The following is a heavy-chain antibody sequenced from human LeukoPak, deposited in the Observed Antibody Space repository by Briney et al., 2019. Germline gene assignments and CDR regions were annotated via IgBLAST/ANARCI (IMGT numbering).Heavy chain of an antibody. D-gene: IGHD5-18*01. CDR3: ARAHSYGGQASFDY. V-gene: IGHV1-69*02. CDR2: IIPILGIE. Sequence: AVTVSCRDSGGTFGSYTISWVRQAPGQGLEGMGRIIPILGIENYAQTFQGSVPVTADKSTSTAYMELSSLRSEDTAVYYCARAHSYGGQASFDYWGQGTRVTVSS. J-gene: IGHJ4*02. CDR1: GGTFGSYT.